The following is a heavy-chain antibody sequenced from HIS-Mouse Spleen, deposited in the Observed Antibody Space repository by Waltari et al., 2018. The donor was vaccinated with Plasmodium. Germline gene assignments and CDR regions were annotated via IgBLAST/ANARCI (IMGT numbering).Heavy chain of an antibody. CDR3: ARVLGYKAAAGTFVEYFQH. J-gene: IGHJ1*01. CDR1: GYTFTGYY. CDR2: SNPNSGGT. D-gene: IGHD6-13*01. V-gene: IGHV1-2*02. Sequence: QVQLVQSGAEVKKPGASVKVSCKASGYTFTGYYMHWVRQPPAQGLEWMGWSNPNSGGTNYAQKFQGRVTMTRDTSISTAYMELSRLRSDDTAVYYCARVLGYKAAAGTFVEYFQHWGQGTLVTVSS.